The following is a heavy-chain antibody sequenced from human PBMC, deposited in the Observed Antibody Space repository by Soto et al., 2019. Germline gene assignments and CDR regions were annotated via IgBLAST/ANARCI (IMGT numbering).Heavy chain of an antibody. V-gene: IGHV4-59*08. CDR1: NDSISNYY. CDR3: ARGGVMVTDNWLDP. D-gene: IGHD2-21*02. CDR2: ISYPGTT. Sequence: QVHLHESGPGLVKPSETLSLTCTVSNDSISNYYWNWIRQSPGKGLEWIGYISYPGTTNYNPSLKRRVAISLDTSKKHFSLTLSSVTAADTAVYFCARGGVMVTDNWLDPWGQGTLVTVSS. J-gene: IGHJ5*02.